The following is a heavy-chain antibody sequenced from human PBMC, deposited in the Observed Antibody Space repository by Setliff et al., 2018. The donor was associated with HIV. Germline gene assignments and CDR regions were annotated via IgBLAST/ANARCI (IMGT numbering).Heavy chain of an antibody. Sequence: GSLRLSCAASGFTVSSNYMNWVRQAPGKGLEWVSILYGTGGTYYADSVKGRFTISRDSSKSTLYLQMSSLRAEDTAVYYCARGGEYFDYWGQGTLVTVSS. J-gene: IGHJ4*02. CDR2: LYGTGGT. CDR3: ARGGEYFDY. V-gene: IGHV3-53*01. CDR1: GFTVSSNY. D-gene: IGHD4-17*01.